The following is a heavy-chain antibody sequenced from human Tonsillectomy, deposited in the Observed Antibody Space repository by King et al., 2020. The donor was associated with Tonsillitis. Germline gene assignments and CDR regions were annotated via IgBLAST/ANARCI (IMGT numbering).Heavy chain of an antibody. Sequence: VQLVESGGGVVQPGGSLRLSCAASGFTFRSYGMHWVRQAPGKGLEWVAFTRYDGTNKYYVDHVKGRFTISRDNSKNTLYLQMNSLRAEDTAVYYCAKAKSAVAAADYGMDVGGEGTTVTVSS. CDR2: TRYDGTNK. V-gene: IGHV3-30*02. D-gene: IGHD6-13*01. J-gene: IGHJ6*04. CDR1: GFTFRSYG. CDR3: AKAKSAVAAADYGMDV.